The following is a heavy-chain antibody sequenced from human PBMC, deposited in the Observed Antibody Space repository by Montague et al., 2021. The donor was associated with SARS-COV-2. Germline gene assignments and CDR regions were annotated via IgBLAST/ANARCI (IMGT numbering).Heavy chain of an antibody. Sequence: SETLSLTCTVSGGSISSGGYYWSWIRQHPGKGLEWIGAINYSGTTYYNPSLKSRVTISLDTAKNQFSLKMTSVTAADTAVYYCARHWGIAAAGNWGQGTLVTVSS. CDR1: GGSISSGGYY. J-gene: IGHJ4*02. CDR2: INYSGTT. D-gene: IGHD6-13*01. V-gene: IGHV4-39*01. CDR3: ARHWGIAAAGN.